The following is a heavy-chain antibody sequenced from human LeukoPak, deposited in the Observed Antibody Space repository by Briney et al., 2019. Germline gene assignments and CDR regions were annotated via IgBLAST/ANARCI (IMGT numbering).Heavy chain of an antibody. J-gene: IGHJ4*02. CDR1: GYTFTSYY. D-gene: IGHD3-22*01. CDR3: ARAITMIVAGFDY. V-gene: IGHV1-46*01. CDR2: INPSGGST. Sequence: ASVKVFCKASGYTFTSYYMHWVRQAPGQGLEWMGIINPSGGSTSYAQKFQGRVTMTRDMSTSTVYMELSSLRSEDTAVYYCARAITMIVAGFDYWGQGTLVTVSS.